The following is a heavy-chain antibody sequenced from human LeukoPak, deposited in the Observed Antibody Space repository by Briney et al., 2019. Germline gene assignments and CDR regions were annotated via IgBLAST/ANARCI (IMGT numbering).Heavy chain of an antibody. J-gene: IGHJ4*02. D-gene: IGHD3-10*01. CDR2: IYYSGST. CDR1: GGSFSGYY. CDR3: AREIWFGELHRNYFDY. Sequence: SETLSLTCAVYGGSFSGYYWSWIRQPPGKGLEWIGYIYYSGSTYYNPSLKSRVTISVDTSKNQFSLKLSSVTAADTAVYYCAREIWFGELHRNYFDYWGQGTLVTVSS. V-gene: IGHV4-34*09.